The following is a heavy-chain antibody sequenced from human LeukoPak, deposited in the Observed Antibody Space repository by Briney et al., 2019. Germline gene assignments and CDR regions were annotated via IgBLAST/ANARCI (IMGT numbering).Heavy chain of an antibody. Sequence: SETLSLTCAVYGGSFSGYYWSWIRQPPGKGLEWIGEINHSGGTNYNPSLKSRVTISVDTSKNQFSLKLSSVTAADTAVYYCARQYCSSTSCYTRAYYMDVWGKGTTVTVSS. D-gene: IGHD2-2*02. CDR3: ARQYCSSTSCYTRAYYMDV. CDR2: INHSGGT. J-gene: IGHJ6*03. CDR1: GGSFSGYY. V-gene: IGHV4-34*01.